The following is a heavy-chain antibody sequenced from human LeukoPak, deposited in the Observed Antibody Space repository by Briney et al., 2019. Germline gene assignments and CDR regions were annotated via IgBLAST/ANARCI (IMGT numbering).Heavy chain of an antibody. CDR1: GFTFSDFP. Sequence: PGGSLRLSCAASGFTFSDFPMNWVRQAPWKGLEWISYITTNSDTIHYADSVRGRFTISRDNSKNTLYLQMNSLRTEDTAVFYCARDRDLLTGNYYGYWGQGTLVTVSS. V-gene: IGHV3-48*01. J-gene: IGHJ4*02. CDR3: ARDRDLLTGNYYGY. CDR2: ITTNSDTI. D-gene: IGHD3-9*01.